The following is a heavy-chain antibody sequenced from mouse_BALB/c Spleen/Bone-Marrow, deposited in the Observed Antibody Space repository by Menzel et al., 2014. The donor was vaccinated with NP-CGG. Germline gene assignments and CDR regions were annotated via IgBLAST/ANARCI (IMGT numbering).Heavy chain of an antibody. CDR2: IDPANGNT. V-gene: IGHV14-3*02. CDR1: GFNIKDTY. D-gene: IGHD1-1*01. Sequence: EVMLVESGAEHVKPGASVKLSCTASGFNIKDTYMHWVKQRPEQGLEWIGRIDPANGNTKYDPKFQGKATITADTSSNTAYLQLSSLTSEDTAVYYCAMYYYGSSLFAYWGQGTLVTVSA. J-gene: IGHJ3*01. CDR3: AMYYYGSSLFAY.